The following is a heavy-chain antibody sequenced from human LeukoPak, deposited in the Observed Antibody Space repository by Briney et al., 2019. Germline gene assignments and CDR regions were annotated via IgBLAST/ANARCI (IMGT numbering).Heavy chain of an antibody. V-gene: IGHV4-59*08. CDR1: GGSISSYY. Sequence: PSETLSLTCTVSGGSISSYYWSWIRQSPGEGLEWIGYIHYRGSTNYNPSLKSRVTMFVDMSKNQFSLRLSSVTAADTAVYYCARHRAYSSSSPFDYWGQGTLVTVSS. CDR3: ARHRAYSSSSPFDY. J-gene: IGHJ4*02. D-gene: IGHD6-6*01. CDR2: IHYRGST.